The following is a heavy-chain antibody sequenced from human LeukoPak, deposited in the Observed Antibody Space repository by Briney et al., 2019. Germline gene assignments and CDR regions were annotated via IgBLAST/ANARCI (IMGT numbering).Heavy chain of an antibody. J-gene: IGHJ5*02. CDR2: IYYSGSA. CDR3: ARHGRYFDN. Sequence: SDTLSLTCAVSGYSISSNNFWGWIRQPPGKGLEWIGYIYYSGSAYYNTSLNSRVTMSVDTSKNHFSLKLSSVTAVDTAVYYCARHGRYFDNWGQGTLVTVSS. V-gene: IGHV4-28*01. CDR1: GYSISSNNF. D-gene: IGHD3-9*01.